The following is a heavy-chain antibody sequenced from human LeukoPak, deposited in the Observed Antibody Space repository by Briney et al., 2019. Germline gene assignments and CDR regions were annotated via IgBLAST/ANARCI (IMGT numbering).Heavy chain of an antibody. J-gene: IGHJ3*02. CDR3: ARDGSFRFEIDAFDI. D-gene: IGHD3-9*01. V-gene: IGHV4-34*01. Sequence: SQSLPLTCAVDGGSFSGYYWSWIRQPPGKGREWIGEINHSGSTNYNPSLKSRATISVDTSKNQFSLKLSSVTAADTAVYYCARDGSFRFEIDAFDIWGQGTMVTVSS. CDR1: GGSFSGYY. CDR2: INHSGST.